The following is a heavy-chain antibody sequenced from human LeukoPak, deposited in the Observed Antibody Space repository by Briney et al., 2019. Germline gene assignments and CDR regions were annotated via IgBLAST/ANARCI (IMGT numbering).Heavy chain of an antibody. Sequence: GSLRLSCAASGFTFSSYWMSWIRQPPGKGLEWIGYVYYSGSTNYNPSLKGRVTISVDTSKNQFSLKLTSVTAADTAVYYCARQGDYRYPFDSWGQGTLVTVSS. CDR1: GFTFSSYW. CDR3: ARQGDYRYPFDS. CDR2: VYYSGST. D-gene: IGHD3-16*02. J-gene: IGHJ4*02. V-gene: IGHV4-59*08.